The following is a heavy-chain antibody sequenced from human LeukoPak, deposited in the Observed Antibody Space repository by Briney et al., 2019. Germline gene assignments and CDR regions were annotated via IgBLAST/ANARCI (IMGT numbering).Heavy chain of an antibody. J-gene: IGHJ6*03. V-gene: IGHV1-8*01. CDR1: GYTFTSYD. CDR2: MNPNSGNT. D-gene: IGHD3-9*01. Sequence: ASVKVSCKASGYTFTSYDINWVRQATGQGLEWMGWMNPNSGNTGYAQKFQGRVTMTRNTSISTAYMGLSSLRSEDTAVYYCARGSLRYFDWLTLNYYYYMDVWGKGTTVTVSS. CDR3: ARGSLRYFDWLTLNYYYYMDV.